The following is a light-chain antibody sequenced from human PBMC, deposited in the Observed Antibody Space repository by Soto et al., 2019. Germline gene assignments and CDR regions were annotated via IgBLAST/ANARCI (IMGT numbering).Light chain of an antibody. CDR1: QSVSTD. CDR3: QQYNNWPPLT. J-gene: IGKJ4*01. Sequence: EIVMTQSPATLSVSPGERVTLSCRASQSVSTDLAWYRQRPGQAPRLLIFGASTRATGTPARFSGSGSGTEFTLTISSLQSEDFAVYYCQQYNNWPPLTFGGGTKVEIK. CDR2: GAS. V-gene: IGKV3D-15*01.